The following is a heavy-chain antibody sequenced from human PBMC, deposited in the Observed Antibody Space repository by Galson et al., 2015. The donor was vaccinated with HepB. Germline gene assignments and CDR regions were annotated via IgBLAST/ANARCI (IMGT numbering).Heavy chain of an antibody. D-gene: IGHD3-3*01. CDR1: GFTFSSFA. CDR3: ARMESGGAFDI. V-gene: IGHV3-30*04. CDR2: ISYDGSNK. J-gene: IGHJ3*02. Sequence: SLRLSCAASGFTFSSFAMHWVRQAPGKGLEWVAFISYDGSNKYYADSVKGRFTISRDNSQNTLYLQMNSLRAEDTAVYYCARMESGGAFDIWGQGTMVTVSS.